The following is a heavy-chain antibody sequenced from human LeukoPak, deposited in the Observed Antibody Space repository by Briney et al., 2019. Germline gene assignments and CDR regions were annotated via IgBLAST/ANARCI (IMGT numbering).Heavy chain of an antibody. Sequence: SGTLSLSCTVSGGSISSDDYNWSWIRQPPGKGLEWIGYIYYSVCTSYNLSLRCSVTISVDTSSNQFSLKLSSVTAADTAVYYCAKLEEEYDFDYWGQGTLVTVSS. D-gene: IGHD1-1*01. J-gene: IGHJ4*02. CDR2: IYYSVCT. CDR1: GGSISSDDYN. V-gene: IGHV4-30-4*08. CDR3: AKLEEEYDFDY.